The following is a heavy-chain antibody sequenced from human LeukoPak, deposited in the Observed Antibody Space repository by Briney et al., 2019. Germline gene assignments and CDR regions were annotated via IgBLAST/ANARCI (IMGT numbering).Heavy chain of an antibody. V-gene: IGHV3-30*18. D-gene: IGHD6-13*01. CDR3: AKNAGVGSSWSFDY. CDR1: GFTFSSYG. J-gene: IGHJ4*02. Sequence: PGGSLRLSCAASGFTFSSYGMHWVRQAPGKGLEWVAVISYDGSNKYYADSVKGRFTISGDNSKNTLYLQMNSLRAEDTAVYYCAKNAGVGSSWSFDYWGQGTLVTVSS. CDR2: ISYDGSNK.